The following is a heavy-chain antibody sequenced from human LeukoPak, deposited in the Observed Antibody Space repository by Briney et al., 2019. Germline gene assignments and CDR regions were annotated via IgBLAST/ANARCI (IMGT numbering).Heavy chain of an antibody. CDR2: IYSGGST. J-gene: IGHJ6*03. V-gene: IGHV3-53*01. CDR1: GFTFNNYN. CDR3: ARGYSYGPWGNYYMDV. Sequence: PGGSLRLSCAASGFTFNNYNMNWVRQAPGKGLEWVSVIYSGGSTYYADSVKGRFTISRDNSKNTLYLQMNSLRAEDTAVYYCARGYSYGPWGNYYMDVWGKGTTVTISS. D-gene: IGHD5-18*01.